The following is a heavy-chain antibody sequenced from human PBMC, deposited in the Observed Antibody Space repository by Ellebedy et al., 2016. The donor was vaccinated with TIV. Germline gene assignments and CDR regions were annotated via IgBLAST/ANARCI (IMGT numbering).Heavy chain of an antibody. Sequence: GESLKISXAASGFTFSRYAMSWVRQAPGRGLEWVSVISANGGSTFYADSVKGRFTISRDNSKNTLSLQMNNLRAEDTAVYYCAKTSMLRGAIISFYYYGMDVWGQGTTVTVSS. J-gene: IGHJ6*02. CDR3: AKTSMLRGAIISFYYYGMDV. V-gene: IGHV3-23*01. CDR1: GFTFSRYA. CDR2: ISANGGST. D-gene: IGHD3-10*01.